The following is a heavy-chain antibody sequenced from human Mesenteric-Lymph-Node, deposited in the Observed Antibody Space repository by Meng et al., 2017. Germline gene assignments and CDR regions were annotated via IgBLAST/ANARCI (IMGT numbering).Heavy chain of an antibody. CDR2: IYYSGST. CDR1: GGSISSRSDY. V-gene: IGHV4-39*07. CDR3: AREGTYYYDSSSYYVRWNFDY. Sequence: GSLRLSCTVSGGSISSRSDYWGWIRQPPGKGLEWIGSIYYSGSTYYNPSLKSRVTISVDTSKNQFSLGLSSVTAADTAMYYCAREGTYYYDSSSYYVRWNFDYWGQGTLVTVSS. D-gene: IGHD3-22*01. J-gene: IGHJ4*02.